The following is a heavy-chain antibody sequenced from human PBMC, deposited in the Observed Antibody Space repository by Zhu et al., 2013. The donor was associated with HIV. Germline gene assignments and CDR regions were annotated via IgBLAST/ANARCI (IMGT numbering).Heavy chain of an antibody. D-gene: IGHD3-10*01. CDR1: GFTFTSSA. V-gene: IGHV1-58*01. CDR3: AADGSGNVSGMDV. CDR2: IVVGSGNT. Sequence: QMQLVQSGPEVKKPGTSVKVSCKASGFTFTSSAVQWVRQARGQRLEWIGWIVVGSGNTNYAQKFQERVTITRDMSTSTAYMELSSLRSEDTAVYYCAADGSGNVSGMDVWGQGDHGHRLL. J-gene: IGHJ6*02.